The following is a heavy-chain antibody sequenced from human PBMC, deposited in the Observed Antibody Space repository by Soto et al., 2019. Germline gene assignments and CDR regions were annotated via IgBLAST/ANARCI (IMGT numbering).Heavy chain of an antibody. J-gene: IGHJ6*02. CDR2: ISAYNGNT. Sequence: GASVKVSCKASGYTFTSYGISWVRQAPGQGLEWMGWISAYNGNTNYAQKLQGRVTMTTDTSTSTAYMELRSLRSDDTAVYYCARDPYYYGSGSYFSGSGVDYGMDVWGQGTTVTVSS. CDR3: ARDPYYYGSGSYFSGSGVDYGMDV. V-gene: IGHV1-18*01. CDR1: GYTFTSYG. D-gene: IGHD3-10*01.